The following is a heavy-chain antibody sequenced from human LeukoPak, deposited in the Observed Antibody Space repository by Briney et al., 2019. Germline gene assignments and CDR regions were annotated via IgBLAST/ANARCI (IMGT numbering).Heavy chain of an antibody. V-gene: IGHV1-2*02. J-gene: IGHJ4*02. D-gene: IGHD3-10*01. Sequence: ASVKVSCKASGYTFTGYYMHWVRQAPGQGLEWMGWINPNSGGTNYAQKFQGGVTTTRDTSISTAYMELSRLRSDDTAVYYCARKGLYGSGSYYKPFDYWGQGTLVTVSS. CDR2: INPNSGGT. CDR1: GYTFTGYY. CDR3: ARKGLYGSGSYYKPFDY.